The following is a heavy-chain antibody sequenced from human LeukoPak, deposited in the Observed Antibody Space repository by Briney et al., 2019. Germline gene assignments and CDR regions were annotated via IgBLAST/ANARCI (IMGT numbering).Heavy chain of an antibody. D-gene: IGHD3-22*01. CDR3: AKDISGTITTYSFDP. CDR1: GFTFSSYS. CDR2: ISSSSSTI. Sequence: GGSLRLSCAASGFTFSSYSMNWVRQAPGKGLEWVSYISSSSSTIYYADSVKGRFTISRDNAKNSLYLQMNSLRAEDTALYYCAKDISGTITTYSFDPWGQGTLVTVSS. V-gene: IGHV3-48*04. J-gene: IGHJ5*02.